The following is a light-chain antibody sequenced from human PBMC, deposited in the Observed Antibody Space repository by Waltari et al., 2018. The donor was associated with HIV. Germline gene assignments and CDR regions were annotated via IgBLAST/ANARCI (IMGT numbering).Light chain of an antibody. Sequence: QSALTQPPSASGSPGQSVTISCTGTSSDVGGDNYVSWYQQHPGKAPKLMISEVSKRPSGVPDRFSGSKSGNTASLTVSGLQAEDEADYYCSSYAGSNNVVFGGGTKLTVL. CDR2: EVS. J-gene: IGLJ2*01. CDR3: SSYAGSNNVV. V-gene: IGLV2-8*01. CDR1: SSDVGGDNY.